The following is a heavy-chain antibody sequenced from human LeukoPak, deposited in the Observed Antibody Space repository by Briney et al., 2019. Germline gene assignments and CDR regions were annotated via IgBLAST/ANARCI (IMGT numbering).Heavy chain of an antibody. J-gene: IGHJ5*02. CDR3: ARVIVGDPNWFDP. CDR1: GFTFSSYS. D-gene: IGHD1-26*01. Sequence: AGGSLRLSCAASGFTFSSYSMNWVRQAPGKGLERVSYISSSGSTIYYADSVKGRFTISRDNAKNSLYLQMNSLRAEDTAVYYCARVIVGDPNWFDPWGQGTLVTVSS. V-gene: IGHV3-48*04. CDR2: ISSSGSTI.